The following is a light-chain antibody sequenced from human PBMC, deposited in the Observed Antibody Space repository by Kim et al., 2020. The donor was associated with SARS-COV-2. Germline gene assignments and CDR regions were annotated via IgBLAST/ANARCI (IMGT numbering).Light chain of an antibody. CDR2: GND. CDR3: ASWDDSLNGL. CDR1: SSNIGSYV. J-gene: IGLJ2*01. V-gene: IGLV1-44*01. Sequence: GQKGSVSCSGSSSNIGSYVINWYQQYPGKAPKLLIYGNDQRPSEVPDRFSASKSGTSASLAISGLQSEDEADYYCASWDDSLNGLFGGGTQRTVL.